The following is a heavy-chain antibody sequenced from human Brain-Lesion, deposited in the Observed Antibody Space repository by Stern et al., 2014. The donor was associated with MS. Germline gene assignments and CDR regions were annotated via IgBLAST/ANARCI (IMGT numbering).Heavy chain of an antibody. J-gene: IGHJ3*02. CDR1: GYRFDNYW. CDR3: ARTYSSGWYGGHAFDI. D-gene: IGHD6-19*01. V-gene: IGHV5-51*01. CDR2: LYTADSDT. Sequence: EMQLVESGAEVKKPGESLKISCKGSGYRFDNYWIGWVRQKPGKGLEWMGILYTADSDTRYSPSLQRQGTILADKSISHVYLQWSSLKASDTAMYYCARTYSSGWYGGHAFDIWGQGTMVTVSS.